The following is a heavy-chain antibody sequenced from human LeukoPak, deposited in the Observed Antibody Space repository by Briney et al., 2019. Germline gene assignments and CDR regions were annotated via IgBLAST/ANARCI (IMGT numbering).Heavy chain of an antibody. CDR1: GGTFSSYA. Sequence: LVKASCKASGGTFSSYAISWVRQAPGQGLEWMGGIIPIFGTANYAQKFQGRVTITADESTSTAYMELSSLRSEDTAVYYCASLTVRGVISDYWGQGTLVTVSS. CDR3: ASLTVRGVISDY. CDR2: IIPIFGTA. V-gene: IGHV1-69*01. D-gene: IGHD3-10*01. J-gene: IGHJ4*02.